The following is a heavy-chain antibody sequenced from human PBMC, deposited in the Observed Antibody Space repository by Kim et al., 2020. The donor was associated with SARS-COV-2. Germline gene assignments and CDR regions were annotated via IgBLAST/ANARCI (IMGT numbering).Heavy chain of an antibody. CDR2: ISYDGSNT. V-gene: IGHV3-30-3*01. D-gene: IGHD3-10*01. Sequence: GGSLRLSCAASGFTFSSYAMHWVRQAPGKGLEWVAVISYDGSNTYYADSVKGRFTITRDNSKNTLYLQMNSLRAEDTAVYYCARAPSQRVPAFFDYWGQGTLVTVSS. J-gene: IGHJ4*02. CDR3: ARAPSQRVPAFFDY. CDR1: GFTFSSYA.